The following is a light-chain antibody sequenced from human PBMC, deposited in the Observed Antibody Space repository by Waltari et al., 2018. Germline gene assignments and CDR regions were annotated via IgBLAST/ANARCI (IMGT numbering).Light chain of an antibody. CDR1: NSNIGRNS. J-gene: IGLJ1*01. CDR3: AACEDSLSVSYV. CDR2: TNN. V-gene: IGLV1-47*01. Sequence: QSVLTQPPSASGTPGQRVTISCSGTNSNIGRNSVFWYQQLPGSAPKILIYTNNQRRSGVPERFSASKSGTSASLAISGLRAEDEAEYYCAACEDSLSVSYVFGSGTKVTV.